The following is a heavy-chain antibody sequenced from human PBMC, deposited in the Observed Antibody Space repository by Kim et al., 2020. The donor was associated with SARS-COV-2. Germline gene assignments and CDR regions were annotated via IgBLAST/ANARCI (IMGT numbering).Heavy chain of an antibody. CDR1: GYTFTGYY. J-gene: IGHJ6*02. Sequence: ASVKVSCKASGYTFTGYYMHWVRQAPGQGLEWMGWINPNSGGTNYAQKFQGRVTMTRDMSISTAYMELSRLRSDDTAVYYCARDYYDSSGYYYYGMDVWGQGTTVTVSS. V-gene: IGHV1-2*02. CDR3: ARDYYDSSGYYYYGMDV. D-gene: IGHD3-22*01. CDR2: INPNSGGT.